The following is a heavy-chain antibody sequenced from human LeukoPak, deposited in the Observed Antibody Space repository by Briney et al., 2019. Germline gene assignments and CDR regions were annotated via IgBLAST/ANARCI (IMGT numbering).Heavy chain of an antibody. CDR3: ARVLHRRNYDSSVYYGY. V-gene: IGHV3-48*01. CDR1: GFTFSSYS. J-gene: IGHJ4*02. D-gene: IGHD3-22*01. CDR2: ISSRSSTI. Sequence: GGSLRLSCAASGFTFSSYSMNWVRQAPGKGLEGVSYISSRSSTISYAASVKGRFTISRDNAKNSLYLQMNSLRAEDTAVYYCARVLHRRNYDSSVYYGYWGQGTLVTVSS.